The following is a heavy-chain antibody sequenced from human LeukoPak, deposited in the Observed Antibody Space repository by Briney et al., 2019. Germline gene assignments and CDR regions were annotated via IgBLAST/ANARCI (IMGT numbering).Heavy chain of an antibody. D-gene: IGHD6-13*01. CDR1: GYSFTNYW. J-gene: IGHJ4*02. Sequence: GESLKISCKGSGYSFTNYWIGWVRQMPGKGLEWMGIIYPGDSDTRYSPSFQGQVTISADKSISTAYLQWSSLKASDSAIYYCAKTPYSSSWYVFDYWGQRTLVTVSS. CDR2: IYPGDSDT. V-gene: IGHV5-51*01. CDR3: AKTPYSSSWYVFDY.